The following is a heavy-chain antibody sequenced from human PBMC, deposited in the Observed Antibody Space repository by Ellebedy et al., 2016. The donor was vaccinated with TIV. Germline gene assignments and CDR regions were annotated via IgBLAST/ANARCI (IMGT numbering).Heavy chain of an antibody. Sequence: MPSETLSLTCTVSGGSINSYYWSWIRQPAGKGLEWIGRIYSSGTTTYNPSLKSRVSMSVDTSKNQFSLRLSSVTAADTAVYYCARDYRESRGFLDSWGQGTLVTVSS. CDR2: IYSSGTT. V-gene: IGHV4-4*07. CDR1: GGSINSYY. CDR3: ARDYRESRGFLDS. D-gene: IGHD3-16*02. J-gene: IGHJ4*02.